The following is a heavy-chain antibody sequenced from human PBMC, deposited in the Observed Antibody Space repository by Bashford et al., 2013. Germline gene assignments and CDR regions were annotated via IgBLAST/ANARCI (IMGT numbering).Heavy chain of an antibody. J-gene: IGHJ6*03. CDR3: AREYGDYVEGMGGSTTYYMDV. D-gene: IGHD4-17*01. CDR2: IIPIFGTA. Sequence: SVKVSCKASGGTFSSYAISWVRQAPGQGLEWMGGIIPIFGTANYAQKFQGRVTITADESTSTAYMELSSLRSEDTAVYYCAREYGDYVEGMGGSTTYYMDVWGKGATVTVS. V-gene: IGHV1-69*13. CDR1: GGTFSSYA.